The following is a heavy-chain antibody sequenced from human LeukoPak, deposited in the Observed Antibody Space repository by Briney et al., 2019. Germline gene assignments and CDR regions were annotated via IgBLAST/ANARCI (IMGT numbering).Heavy chain of an antibody. D-gene: IGHD5-24*01. CDR2: ISYSGST. Sequence: PSETLSLTCTVSGDSISSYYLSCIRQPPGKGLEWIGHISYSGSTNYNPSLKNRLTISVEISKNQFPLKQIYVTATDTAAYYYARARGRDGYNALDYWGQGTLVTVSS. CDR1: GDSISSYY. V-gene: IGHV4-59*01. J-gene: IGHJ4*02. CDR3: ARARGRDGYNALDY.